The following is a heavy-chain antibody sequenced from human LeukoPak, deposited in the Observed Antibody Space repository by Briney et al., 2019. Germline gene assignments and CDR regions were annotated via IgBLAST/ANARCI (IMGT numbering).Heavy chain of an antibody. CDR1: GYTFTSYG. V-gene: IGHV1-18*01. CDR2: ISAYNGNT. D-gene: IGHD6-19*01. CDR3: ARDLPLKRIAWAGVSWFDP. J-gene: IGHJ5*02. Sequence: DSVNISCKAYGYTFTSYGISWVRQDPGQGLELMGWISAYNGNTNYAQKLQGRVTMTTDTSTSTAYMELRSLRSDDTAVYYCARDLPLKRIAWAGVSWFDPWGQGTLVTVSS.